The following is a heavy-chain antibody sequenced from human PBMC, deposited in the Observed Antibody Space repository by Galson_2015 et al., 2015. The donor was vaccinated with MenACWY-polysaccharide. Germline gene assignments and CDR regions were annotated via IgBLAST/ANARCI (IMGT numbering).Heavy chain of an antibody. CDR3: ARYPKTVTARPLYGLDV. J-gene: IGHJ6*02. CDR1: GFTFTDYY. D-gene: IGHD6-6*01. Sequence: SLRLSCAASGFTFTDYYMTRIRQAPGKGLEWVSHISHSGNTVYNADSVMGRLAISRDNAKNSLYLEMNSLRVEDTALYYCARYPKTVTARPLYGLDVWGQGTTVIVSS. V-gene: IGHV3-11*01. CDR2: ISHSGNTV.